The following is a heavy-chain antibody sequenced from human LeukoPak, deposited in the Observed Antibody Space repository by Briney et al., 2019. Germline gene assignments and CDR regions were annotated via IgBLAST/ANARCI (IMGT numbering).Heavy chain of an antibody. Sequence: SETLSLTCAVYGGSFSGYYWSWIRQPPGKGLEWIGEINHSGSTYYNPSLKSRVTISVDTSKNQFSLKLSSVTAADTAVYYCARVSPYDYVWGSYPTYMDYFDYWGQGTLVTVSS. CDR1: GGSFSGYY. CDR2: INHSGST. J-gene: IGHJ4*02. V-gene: IGHV4-34*01. D-gene: IGHD3-16*02. CDR3: ARVSPYDYVWGSYPTYMDYFDY.